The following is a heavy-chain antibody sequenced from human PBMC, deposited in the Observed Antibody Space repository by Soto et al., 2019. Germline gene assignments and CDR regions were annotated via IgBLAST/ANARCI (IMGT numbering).Heavy chain of an antibody. CDR1: GGTFSSYA. J-gene: IGHJ6*02. D-gene: IGHD5-18*01. V-gene: IGHV1-69*13. CDR2: IIPIFGTA. CDR3: ARDPLSSYGPRPYYYYGMDV. Sequence: SVKVSCKASGGTFSSYAISWVRQAPGQGLEWMGGIIPIFGTANYAQKFQGRVTITADESTSTAYMELSSLRSEDTAVYYCARDPLSSYGPRPYYYYGMDVWGQGTTVTFSS.